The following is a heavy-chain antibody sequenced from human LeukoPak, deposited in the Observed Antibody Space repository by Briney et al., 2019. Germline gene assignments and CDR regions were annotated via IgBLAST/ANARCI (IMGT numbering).Heavy chain of an antibody. V-gene: IGHV3-30*04. CDR3: ARARYSGSYYQSFAFDY. CDR2: ISYDGSNK. Sequence: GSLRLSCAASGFTFSSYAMHWVRQAPGKGLEWVAVISYDGSNKYYADSVKGRFTISRDNSKNTLYLQMNSLRAEDTAVYYCARARYSGSYYQSFAFDYWGQGTLVTVSS. CDR1: GFTFSSYA. J-gene: IGHJ4*02. D-gene: IGHD1-26*01.